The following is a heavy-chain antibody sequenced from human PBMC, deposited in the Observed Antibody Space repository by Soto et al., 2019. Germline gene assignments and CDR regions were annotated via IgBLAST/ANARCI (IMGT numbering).Heavy chain of an antibody. V-gene: IGHV3-9*01. CDR3: AKGYSSSWHTGWFDP. CDR2: ISWNSGSI. D-gene: IGHD6-13*01. CDR1: GFTFDDYA. Sequence: EVQLVESGGGLVQPGRSLRLSCAASGFTFDDYAMHWVRQAPGKGLEWVSGISWNSGSIGYADSVKGRFTISRDNAKNSLYLKMNSLRAEDTALYYCAKGYSSSWHTGWFDPWGQGTLVTVSS. J-gene: IGHJ5*02.